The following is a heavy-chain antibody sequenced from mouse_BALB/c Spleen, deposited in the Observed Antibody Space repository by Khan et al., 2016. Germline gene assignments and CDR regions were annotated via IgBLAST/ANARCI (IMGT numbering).Heavy chain of an antibody. CDR3: ARHYRYAMDY. CDR1: GYSFTSYW. CDR2: IDPSDSET. D-gene: IGHD1-2*01. J-gene: IGHJ4*01. Sequence: QVQLQQSGPQLVRPGASVKISCKASGYSFTSYWMHWVKQRPGQGLEWIGMIDPSDSETRLNQKFKDKATLTVDKSSSTAYMQLSSPTSEDSAVXYRARHYRYAMDYWGQGTSVTVST. V-gene: IGHV1S126*01.